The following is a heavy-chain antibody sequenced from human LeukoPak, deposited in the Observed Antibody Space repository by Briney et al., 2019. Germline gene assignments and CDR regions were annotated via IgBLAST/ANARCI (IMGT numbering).Heavy chain of an antibody. J-gene: IGHJ4*01. Sequence: GGPVRLSCSASGFTFSTYPMHWVRQAPGKGLEYVSAINNYGDSTYYADSVKGRFTISRDNSKNTLYLQMNSLRAEDTAVYYCVRDYFTTISGYHEYYLDLWGHGTLATVSS. CDR2: INNYGDST. CDR1: GFTFSTYP. CDR3: VRDYFTTISGYHEYYLDL. D-gene: IGHD3-22*01. V-gene: IGHV3-64*04.